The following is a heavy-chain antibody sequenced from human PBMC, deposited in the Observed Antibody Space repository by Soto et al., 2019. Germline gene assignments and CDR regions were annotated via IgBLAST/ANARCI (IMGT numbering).Heavy chain of an antibody. Sequence: GASVHVSCKASGGTLSSYAISWVRQAPGQGLEWMGGIIPIFGTANYAQKFQGRVTITADESTSTAYMELSSLRSEDTAVYYCARVDRLEHCSSTSCYTANYYYGMDVWGQGTTVTVSS. D-gene: IGHD2-2*02. CDR3: ARVDRLEHCSSTSCYTANYYYGMDV. V-gene: IGHV1-69*13. CDR2: IIPIFGTA. J-gene: IGHJ6*02. CDR1: GGTLSSYA.